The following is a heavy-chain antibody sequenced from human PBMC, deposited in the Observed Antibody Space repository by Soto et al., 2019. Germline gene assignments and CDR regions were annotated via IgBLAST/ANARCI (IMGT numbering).Heavy chain of an antibody. J-gene: IGHJ3*02. Sequence: QVQLVQSGAEVKKPGASVKVSCKASGYTFTSYDINWVRQATGQGLEWMGWMNPNSGNTGYAQKFQGRVTMTRNTSINTAYMELSSLRSEDTAVYYCSSFPPKYSYGANKLDSFDIWGQGTMVTVSS. D-gene: IGHD5-18*01. CDR3: SSFPPKYSYGANKLDSFDI. V-gene: IGHV1-8*01. CDR2: MNPNSGNT. CDR1: GYTFTSYD.